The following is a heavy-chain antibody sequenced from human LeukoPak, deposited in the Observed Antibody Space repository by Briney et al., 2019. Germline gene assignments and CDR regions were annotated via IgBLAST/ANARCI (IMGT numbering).Heavy chain of an antibody. D-gene: IGHD2-2*01. CDR2: IIPMFGTA. V-gene: IGHV1-69*06. CDR1: GYTFTGYY. CDR3: AGGTTDIVVVPATLRNYYFDY. Sequence: ASVKVSCKASGYTFTGYYMHWVRQAPGQGLEWMGGIIPMFGTAKYAQKFQGRVTITADKSTSTAYMELSSLRSEDTAVYYCAGGTTDIVVVPATLRNYYFDYWGQGTLVTVSS. J-gene: IGHJ4*02.